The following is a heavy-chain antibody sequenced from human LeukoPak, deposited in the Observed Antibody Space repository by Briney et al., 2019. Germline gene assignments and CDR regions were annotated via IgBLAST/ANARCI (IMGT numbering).Heavy chain of an antibody. CDR2: INPNSGGT. CDR1: GYTFTGYY. V-gene: IGHV1-2*06. D-gene: IGHD4/OR15-4a*01. CDR3: ARGPLVRYGGNYWFDY. J-gene: IGHJ4*02. Sequence: ASAKVSCKASGYTFTGYYMHWVRQAPGQGLEWLGRINPNSGGTNYAQKFQGRVTMTRDTSISTAYMGLSRLRSDDTAVYYCARGPLVRYGGNYWFDYWGQGTLVTVSS.